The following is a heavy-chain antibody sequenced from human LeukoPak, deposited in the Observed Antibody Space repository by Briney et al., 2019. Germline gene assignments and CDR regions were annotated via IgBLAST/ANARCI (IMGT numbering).Heavy chain of an antibody. D-gene: IGHD5-24*01. Sequence: SETLSLTCTVSGGSISSGGYYWSWLRQHPGTGLEWIGYIYYSESTYYNPSLKSRVTVSVDTSKNQFSLKLSSVTAADTAVYYCARGHRDDAFDIWGQGTMVTVSS. CDR2: IYYSEST. J-gene: IGHJ3*02. CDR1: GGSISSGGYY. V-gene: IGHV4-31*03. CDR3: ARGHRDDAFDI.